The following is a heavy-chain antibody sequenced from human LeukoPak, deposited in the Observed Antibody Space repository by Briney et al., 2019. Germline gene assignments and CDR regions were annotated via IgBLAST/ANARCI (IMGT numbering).Heavy chain of an antibody. J-gene: IGHJ6*02. D-gene: IGHD6-13*01. CDR3: ARDGGAAAGKRYRDYYYYYGMDV. CDR1: GGSISSYY. V-gene: IGHV4-4*07. Sequence: PSETLSLTCTVSGGSISSYYWSWIRQPAGKGLEWIGRIYTSGSTNYNPSLKSRVTMSVDTSKNQFSLKLSSVTAADTAVYYCARDGGAAAGKRYRDYYYYYGMDVWGQGITVTVSS. CDR2: IYTSGST.